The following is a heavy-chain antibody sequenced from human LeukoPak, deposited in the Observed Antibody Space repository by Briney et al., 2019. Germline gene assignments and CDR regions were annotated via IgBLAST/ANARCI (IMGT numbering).Heavy chain of an antibody. CDR3: ERALYSGRSWYYQH. D-gene: IGHD1-26*01. CDR2: IHTSGST. CDR1: GSSISSYY. V-gene: IGHV4-4*07. Sequence: SETLSLTWTVSGSSISSYYWSWIRQPAGKGLEWVGRIHTSGSTNYNACLKSGVTMSVATPKNQSSLKLSSVTAADTAVYDCERALYSGRSWYYQHWGEGTLVTVSS. J-gene: IGHJ1*01.